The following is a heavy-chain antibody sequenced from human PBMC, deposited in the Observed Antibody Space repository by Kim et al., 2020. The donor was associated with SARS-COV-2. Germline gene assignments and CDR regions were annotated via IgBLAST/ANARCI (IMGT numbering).Heavy chain of an antibody. CDR1: GYSFSNYW. CDR3: ARRGRGGDLDY. CDR2: IYPDDSDT. Sequence: GESLKISCKGSGYSFSNYWIAWVRQMPGKGLEWMGVIYPDDSDTRYSAAFQGQVTISADKSINTAYVRLKASDSALYYCARRGRGGDLDYCGLGTLVTVSS. D-gene: IGHD4-17*01. J-gene: IGHJ4*02. V-gene: IGHV5-51*01.